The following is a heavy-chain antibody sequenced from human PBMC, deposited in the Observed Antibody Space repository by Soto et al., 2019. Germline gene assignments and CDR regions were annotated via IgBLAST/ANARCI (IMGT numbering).Heavy chain of an antibody. J-gene: IGHJ4*02. CDR3: AKDRHPDGIWTFDS. D-gene: IGHD2-21*01. CDR2: ILGSGTT. V-gene: IGHV3-23*01. CDR1: GFTFSNYA. Sequence: GGSLRLSCAASGFTFSNYAMNWVRQAPGRGLEWVSEILGSGTTFYADSMKGRITISRDNSKNTLYLQMNSLRVDDTALYYCAKDRHPDGIWTFDSWGQGTLVTVSS.